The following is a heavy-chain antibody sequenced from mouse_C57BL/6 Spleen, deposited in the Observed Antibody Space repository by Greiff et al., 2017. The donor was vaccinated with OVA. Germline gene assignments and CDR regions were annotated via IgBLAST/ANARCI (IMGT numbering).Heavy chain of an antibody. J-gene: IGHJ4*01. Sequence: EVQVVESGGGLVQPGGSLSLSCAASGFTFTDYYMSWVRQPPGKALEWLGFIRNKANGYTTEYSASVKGRFTISRDNSQSILYLQMNALRAEDSATYYCAIYVVGQGYAMDYWGQGTSVTVSS. D-gene: IGHD3-3*01. V-gene: IGHV7-3*01. CDR3: AIYVVGQGYAMDY. CDR1: GFTFTDYY. CDR2: IRNKANGYTT.